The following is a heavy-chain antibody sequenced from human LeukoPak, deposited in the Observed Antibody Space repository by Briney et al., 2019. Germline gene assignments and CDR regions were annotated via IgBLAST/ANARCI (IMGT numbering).Heavy chain of an antibody. J-gene: IGHJ6*02. CDR1: GGSISSSIYY. CDR2: VFYNGAT. V-gene: IGHV4-39*07. D-gene: IGHD2-15*01. CDR3: ARLDCSGGSCYSEYYYYYGMDV. Sequence: SETLSLTCIVSGGSISSSIYYWAWVRQPPGKGLEWIGTVFYNGATQYNPSLKSRVTISVDTSKNQFSLKLSSVTAADTAVYYCARLDCSGGSCYSEYYYYYGMDVWGQGTTVTVSS.